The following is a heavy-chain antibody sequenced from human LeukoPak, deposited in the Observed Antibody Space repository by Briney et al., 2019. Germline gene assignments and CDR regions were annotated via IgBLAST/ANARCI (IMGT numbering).Heavy chain of an antibody. CDR2: INTDGSNT. CDR1: GFNFSSYW. CDR3: ARDHYPGGRITMVRGVIIYYFDY. D-gene: IGHD3-10*01. J-gene: IGHJ4*02. V-gene: IGHV3-74*03. Sequence: GGSLRLSCAASGFNFSSYWMHWVRQAPGKGLVWVSRINTDGSNTKYADSVKGRFTISRDNAKNTLYLQMNSLRAEDTAVYYCARDHYPGGRITMVRGVIIYYFDYWGQGTLVTVSS.